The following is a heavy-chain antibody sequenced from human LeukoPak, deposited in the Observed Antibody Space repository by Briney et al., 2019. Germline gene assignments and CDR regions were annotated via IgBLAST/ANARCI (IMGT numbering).Heavy chain of an antibody. CDR1: GFTFDDYA. D-gene: IGHD3-22*01. Sequence: GGSLRLSCAVSGFTFDDYAMHWVRQVPGKGLEWVSGINWNSDSIGYADSVKGRFTTSRDNAKNSLYLQMNSLRAEDTALYYCARGTIGLDYYYYMDVWGKGTTVTVSS. CDR2: INWNSDSI. CDR3: ARGTIGLDYYYYMDV. J-gene: IGHJ6*03. V-gene: IGHV3-9*01.